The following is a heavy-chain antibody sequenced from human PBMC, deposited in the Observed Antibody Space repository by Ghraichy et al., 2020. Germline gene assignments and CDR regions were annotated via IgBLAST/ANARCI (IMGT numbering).Heavy chain of an antibody. D-gene: IGHD1-1*01. CDR2: IYYSGST. CDR1: GSSNVCTRDS. CDR3: ARGGWNDYYYYGMDV. V-gene: IGHV4-39*01. Sequence: SETLSLTCSESGSSNVCTRDSSGYLVCRLLNELKWIGSIYYSGSTYYNPSLKSRVTISVDTSKNQFSLKLSSVTAADTAVYYCARGGWNDYYYYGMDVWGQGITVTVSS. J-gene: IGHJ6*02.